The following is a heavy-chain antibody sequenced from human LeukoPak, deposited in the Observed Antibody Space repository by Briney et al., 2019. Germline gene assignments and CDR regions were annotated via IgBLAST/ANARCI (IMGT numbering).Heavy chain of an antibody. D-gene: IGHD4-23*01. CDR3: ARGSGNSLDY. V-gene: IGHV3-74*01. Sequence: GGSLRLSCAASGFTFSSNWMHWVRHAPGTGLVWVSRIKSDGIYTNYADSVRGRFTISRDDAKSSLYLQMNSLRAEDTAVYYCARGSGNSLDYWGQGTLVTVSS. CDR2: IKSDGIYT. J-gene: IGHJ4*02. CDR1: GFTFSSNW.